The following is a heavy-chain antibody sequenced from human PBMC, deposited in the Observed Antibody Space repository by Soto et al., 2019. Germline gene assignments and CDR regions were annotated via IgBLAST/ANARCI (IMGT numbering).Heavy chain of an antibody. J-gene: IGHJ6*02. CDR2: INHSGST. Sequence: ASETLSLTCAVYGGSFIGYCWSWIRQPPGKGLEWIGEINHSGSTNYNPSLKSRVTISVDTSKNQFSLKLSSVTAADTAVYYCARTNWGWYYGMDVWGQGTTLTVSS. D-gene: IGHD7-27*01. CDR1: GGSFIGYC. V-gene: IGHV4-34*01. CDR3: ARTNWGWYYGMDV.